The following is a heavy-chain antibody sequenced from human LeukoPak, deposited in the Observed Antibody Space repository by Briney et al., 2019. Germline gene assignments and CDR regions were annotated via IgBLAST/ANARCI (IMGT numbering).Heavy chain of an antibody. CDR1: GGSISRYY. Sequence: SETLSLTCTVSGGSISRYYWSWIRQPPGKGLEWIGYIYYSGTINYNPSLKSRVTISVDTSKNQFSLKLSSVTAADTAVYYCARQEGYYYYYYMDVWGKGTTVTVSS. CDR3: ARQEGYYYYYYMDV. CDR2: IYYSGTI. J-gene: IGHJ6*03. V-gene: IGHV4-59*01.